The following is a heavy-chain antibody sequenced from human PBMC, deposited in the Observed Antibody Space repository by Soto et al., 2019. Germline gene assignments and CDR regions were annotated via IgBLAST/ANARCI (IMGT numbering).Heavy chain of an antibody. CDR1: GGSFSGYY. CDR3: ARGRRSWYRDYYYGMDV. Sequence: SETLFLTCAVYGGSFSGYYWSWIRQPPGKGLEWIGEINHSGSTNYNPSLKSRVTISVDTSKNQFSLKLSSVTAADTAVYYCARGRRSWYRDYYYGMDVWGQGTTVNVSS. D-gene: IGHD6-13*01. CDR2: INHSGST. V-gene: IGHV4-34*01. J-gene: IGHJ6*02.